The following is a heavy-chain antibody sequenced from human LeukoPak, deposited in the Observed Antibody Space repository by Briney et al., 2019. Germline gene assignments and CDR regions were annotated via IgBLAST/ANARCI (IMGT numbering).Heavy chain of an antibody. Sequence: GGSLRLSCAASGFTFSSYVMHWVRQAPGKGLEWVAIISYDGSNEYYADSVKGRFTISRDNSKNTLYVQMKSLRAEDTAVYYCAKGVVVAPDVTPFDYWGQGTLVTVSS. J-gene: IGHJ4*02. D-gene: IGHD2-2*01. V-gene: IGHV3-30*04. CDR2: ISYDGSNE. CDR3: AKGVVVAPDVTPFDY. CDR1: GFTFSSYV.